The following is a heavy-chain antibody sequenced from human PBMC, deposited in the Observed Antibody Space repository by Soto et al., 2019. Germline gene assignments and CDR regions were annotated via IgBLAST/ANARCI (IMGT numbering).Heavy chain of an antibody. V-gene: IGHV3-9*01. CDR2: ISWNSGSI. Sequence: PGGSLRLSCAASGFNVDDYAMHLVRQAPGKGLEWVSGISWNSGSIGYADSVKCRFTISRDNAKNSLYLQMNSLRAEDTDLYYCAKDRVAGTAPYSYYFDYLGQGALVNVSS. D-gene: IGHD6-19*01. CDR3: AKDRVAGTAPYSYYFDY. J-gene: IGHJ4*02. CDR1: GFNVDDYA.